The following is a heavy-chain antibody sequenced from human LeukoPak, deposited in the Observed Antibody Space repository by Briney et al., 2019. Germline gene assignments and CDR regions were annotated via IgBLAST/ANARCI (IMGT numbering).Heavy chain of an antibody. Sequence: GGSLRLSCAASGFTFSNYWMSWVRQAAGKGLEWVANIKQDGSEKYYVDSVKGRFTISRDNAKKSLYLQMNSLRVEDMAVYYCARGLTEDPTHFYYYMDVWGKGTTVTVSS. J-gene: IGHJ6*03. CDR1: GFTFSNYW. CDR2: IKQDGSEK. CDR3: ARGLTEDPTHFYYYMDV. V-gene: IGHV3-7*01. D-gene: IGHD2-8*01.